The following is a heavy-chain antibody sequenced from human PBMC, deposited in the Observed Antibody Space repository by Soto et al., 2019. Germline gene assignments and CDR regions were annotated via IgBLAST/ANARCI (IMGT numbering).Heavy chain of an antibody. CDR2: ISYDGSKK. CDR3: AKQPKAVAKQDSIPY. CDR1: GFTFSSYG. D-gene: IGHD6-19*01. J-gene: IGHJ4*02. V-gene: IGHV3-30*18. Sequence: QVQLVESGGGVVQPGRSLRLSCAASGFTFSSYGMHWVRQAPGKGLEWVAVISYDGSKKYYAHSVKGRFTISRDNSKNTLYLQMNSLTANDTSLYYYAKQPKAVAKQDSIPYWGQGTLFTVSS.